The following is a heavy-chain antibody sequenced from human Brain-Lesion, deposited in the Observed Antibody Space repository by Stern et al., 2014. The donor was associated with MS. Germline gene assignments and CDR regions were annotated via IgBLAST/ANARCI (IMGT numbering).Heavy chain of an antibody. D-gene: IGHD5-18*01. V-gene: IGHV1-69*06. CDR2: IIPIFGSP. CDR1: GGTFGTYP. CDR3: AKDGPALVTNWFDP. Sequence: QVQLVQSGPEVKKPGSSVQVSCKASGGTFGTYPITWVRQAPGQGLEWMGRIIPIFGSPNYAKKFQGRVTIPADRSTTTVYMNLSSLKSDDAAVYYCAKDGPALVTNWFDPWGRGTLVTVSS. J-gene: IGHJ5*02.